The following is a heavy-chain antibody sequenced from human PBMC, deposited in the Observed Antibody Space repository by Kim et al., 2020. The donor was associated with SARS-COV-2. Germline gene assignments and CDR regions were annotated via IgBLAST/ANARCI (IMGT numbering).Heavy chain of an antibody. CDR2: IRSNKYDGTT. V-gene: IGHV3-49*03. J-gene: IGHJ4*02. CDR1: GFQFGDYS. CDR3: SRSGGWEADFDY. Sequence: GGSLRLSCKTSGFQFGDYSVTWFRQAPGKGLDWVGFIRSNKYDGTTEYAASVEGRFTMSRDDSKSTAYLEMSSLKTEDTAVYFCSRSGGWEADFDYWGQGTRVTVSS. D-gene: IGHD1-26*01.